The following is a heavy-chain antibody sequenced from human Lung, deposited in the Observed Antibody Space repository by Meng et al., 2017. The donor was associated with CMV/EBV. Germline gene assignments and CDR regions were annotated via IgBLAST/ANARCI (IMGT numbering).Heavy chain of an antibody. CDR2: ISYDGSNK. CDR3: ARDWNVVVPAATYYYYGMDV. CDR1: GFTFSSYA. V-gene: IGHV3-30-3*01. Sequence: GESXKISXAASGFTFSSYAMHWVRQAPGKGLEWVAVISYDGSNKYYADSVKGRFTISRDNSKNTLYLQMNSLRAEDTAVYYCARDWNVVVPAATYYYYGMDVWGQGTTVTVSS. J-gene: IGHJ6*02. D-gene: IGHD2-2*01.